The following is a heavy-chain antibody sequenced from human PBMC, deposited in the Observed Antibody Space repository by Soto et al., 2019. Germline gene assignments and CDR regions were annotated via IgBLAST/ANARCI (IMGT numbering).Heavy chain of an antibody. CDR3: ARVGYDFWSGYPYYYYYGMDV. D-gene: IGHD3-3*01. Sequence: SETLSLTCTVSGGSISSYYWSWIRQPPGKGLEWIGYIYYSGSTNYNPSLKSRVTISVDTSKNQFSLKLSSVTAADTAVYYCARVGYDFWSGYPYYYYYGMDVWGQGTTVTVSS. V-gene: IGHV4-59*01. CDR1: GGSISSYY. J-gene: IGHJ6*02. CDR2: IYYSGST.